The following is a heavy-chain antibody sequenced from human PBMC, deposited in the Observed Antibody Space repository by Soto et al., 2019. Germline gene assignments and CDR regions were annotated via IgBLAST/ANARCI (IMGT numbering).Heavy chain of an antibody. Sequence: SETLSLTCTVSGGFIRSYCWSWVRQPAGRGLEWIGRFCTSGGSNYNPSLKSRVSMSADMSSNQFSLKMNSVTAADTAVYYCARDFPGRFDPWGQGSLVTVSS. CDR3: ARDFPGRFDP. V-gene: IGHV4-4*07. CDR2: FCTSGGS. J-gene: IGHJ5*02. D-gene: IGHD1-26*01. CDR1: GGFIRSYC.